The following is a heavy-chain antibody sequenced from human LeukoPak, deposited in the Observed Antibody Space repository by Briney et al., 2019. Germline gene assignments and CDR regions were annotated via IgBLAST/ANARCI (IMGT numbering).Heavy chain of an antibody. Sequence: KTGGSLRLSCAASGFTFRNYWMNWVRQAPGKGLEWVSSISSSSSYIYYAGSVKGRFTISRDNAKNSLYLQMTSLRAEDTAVYYCAKVGSVHYGGNTNWFDPWGQGTLVTVSS. D-gene: IGHD4-23*01. CDR1: GFTFRNYW. V-gene: IGHV3-21*01. J-gene: IGHJ5*02. CDR2: ISSSSSYI. CDR3: AKVGSVHYGGNTNWFDP.